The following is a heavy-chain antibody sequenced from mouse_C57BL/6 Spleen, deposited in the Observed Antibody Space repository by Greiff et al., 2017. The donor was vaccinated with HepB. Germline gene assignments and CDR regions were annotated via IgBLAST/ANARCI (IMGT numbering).Heavy chain of an antibody. CDR1: GYTFTSYW. V-gene: IGHV1-64*01. Sequence: VQLQQPGAELVKPGASVKLSCKASGYTFTSYWMHWVKQRPGQGLEWIGMIHPNSGSTNYNEKFKSKATLTVDKSSSTAYMQLSSLTSEDSAVYYCARNYGSRRDYAMDYWGQGTSVTVSS. D-gene: IGHD1-1*01. CDR2: IHPNSGST. CDR3: ARNYGSRRDYAMDY. J-gene: IGHJ4*01.